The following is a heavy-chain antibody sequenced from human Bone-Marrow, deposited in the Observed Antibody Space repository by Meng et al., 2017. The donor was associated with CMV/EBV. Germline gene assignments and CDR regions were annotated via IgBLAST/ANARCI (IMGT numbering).Heavy chain of an antibody. D-gene: IGHD3-10*01. J-gene: IGHJ4*02. Sequence: FSFSSYALSWVRQAPGKGLEWVSAIRGSGGSTYYADSVKGRFTISRDNSKNTLYLQMNSLRAEDTAVYYCAKPYYYGSGSYRPIDYWGQGTLVTVSS. CDR1: FSFSSYA. CDR2: IRGSGGST. CDR3: AKPYYYGSGSYRPIDY. V-gene: IGHV3-23*01.